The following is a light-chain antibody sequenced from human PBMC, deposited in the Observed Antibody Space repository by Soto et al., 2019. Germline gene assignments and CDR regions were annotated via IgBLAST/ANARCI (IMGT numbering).Light chain of an antibody. CDR1: SNDVGFYSY. CDR3: SSYTISSTWV. Sequence: QSALTQPASVSGSPGQSITISCTGTSNDVGFYSYVSWYQQHPGKAPKLIIYEVTNRPSGVSDHFSGSKSDNTASLTISGLQAEDEVDYYCSSYTISSTWVFGGGTKLTVL. V-gene: IGLV2-14*01. J-gene: IGLJ3*02. CDR2: EVT.